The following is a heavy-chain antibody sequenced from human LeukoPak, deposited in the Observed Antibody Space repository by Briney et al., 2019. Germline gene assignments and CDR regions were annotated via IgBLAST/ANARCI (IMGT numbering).Heavy chain of an antibody. Sequence: GESLKISCKGSGYSFTSYWIGWARQMPGKGLEWMGIIYPGDSETRYSPSFQGQVTISADKSIRTAYLQWSSLKASDTAMYYCARHVQYDSSGPDYWGQGTLVTVSS. J-gene: IGHJ4*02. CDR1: GYSFTSYW. CDR3: ARHVQYDSSGPDY. V-gene: IGHV5-51*01. CDR2: IYPGDSET. D-gene: IGHD3-22*01.